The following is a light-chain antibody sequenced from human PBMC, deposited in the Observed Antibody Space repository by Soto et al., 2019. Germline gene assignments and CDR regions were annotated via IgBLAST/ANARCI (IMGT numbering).Light chain of an antibody. CDR2: EVS. J-gene: IGLJ1*01. CDR1: SSDVGGYNY. V-gene: IGLV2-14*01. Sequence: QSALTQPASVSGSPGQSITISCTGTSSDVGGYNYVSWYQQHPGKAPKLMIREVSNRPSGVSNRFSGSKSGNTASLTISRLQPEDEADYYCSSYSSSSTLYVFGTGPKLTVL. CDR3: SSYSSSSTLYV.